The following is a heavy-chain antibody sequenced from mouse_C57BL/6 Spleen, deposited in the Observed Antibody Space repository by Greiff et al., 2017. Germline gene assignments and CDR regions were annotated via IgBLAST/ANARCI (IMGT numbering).Heavy chain of an antibody. CDR1: GYSITSGYY. V-gene: IGHV3-6*01. CDR2: ISYDGSN. CDR3: ASPSSNFPHWYFDV. D-gene: IGHD2-5*01. J-gene: IGHJ1*03. Sequence: ESGPGLVKPSQSLSLTCSVTGYSITSGYYWNWIRQFPGNKLEWMGYISYDGSNNYNPSLHNRISITRDTSKNQFFLKLNPVTTEDTATYDCASPSSNFPHWYFDVWGTGTTVTVSS.